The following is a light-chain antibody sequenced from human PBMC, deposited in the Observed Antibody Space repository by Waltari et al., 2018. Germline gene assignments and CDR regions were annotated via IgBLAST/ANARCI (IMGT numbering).Light chain of an antibody. CDR1: TLGDKY. V-gene: IGLV3-1*01. Sequence: SYELTQPPSVSVSPGQTASITCSGDTLGDKYACWYQQKPGQSPVLVIYQDSKRPSGIPERFSGSNSGNTATLTLSGTQAMDEADYYCQAWDSSTVVFGGGPKLTVL. J-gene: IGLJ2*01. CDR3: QAWDSSTVV. CDR2: QDS.